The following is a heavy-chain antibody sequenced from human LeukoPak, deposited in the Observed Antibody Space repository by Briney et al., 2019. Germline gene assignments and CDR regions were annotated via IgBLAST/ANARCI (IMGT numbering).Heavy chain of an antibody. J-gene: IGHJ4*02. D-gene: IGHD5-18*01. Sequence: PSETLSLTCTVSGGSITGNSYSWGWIRQPPGKGLQWIVTLSHAGTNYYNPSLKSRVTMPVDRSKDQLSLKLTSVTATDTAVYYCARLRGGVQLWGDWGQGTLVTVSS. CDR1: GGSITGNSYS. CDR3: ARLRGGVQLWGD. V-gene: IGHV4-39*01. CDR2: LSHAGTN.